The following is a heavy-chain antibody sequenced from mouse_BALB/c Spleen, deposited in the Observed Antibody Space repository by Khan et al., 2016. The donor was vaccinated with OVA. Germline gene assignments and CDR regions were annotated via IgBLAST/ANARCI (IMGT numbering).Heavy chain of an antibody. CDR2: IYPGDGRA. CDR1: GYTFTNYW. Sequence: QVQLQQSGAELVNPGTSVTLSCKASGYTFTNYWMHWVRQRPGQGLEWIGEIYPGDGRAVYNEKFKNKASLTVDRSSTTAYMQLRSLTSEDSAVYYGARNAYFGNYFYSWGQGTTLTVSS. J-gene: IGHJ2*01. D-gene: IGHD2-10*01. CDR3: ARNAYFGNYFYS. V-gene: IGHV1S81*02.